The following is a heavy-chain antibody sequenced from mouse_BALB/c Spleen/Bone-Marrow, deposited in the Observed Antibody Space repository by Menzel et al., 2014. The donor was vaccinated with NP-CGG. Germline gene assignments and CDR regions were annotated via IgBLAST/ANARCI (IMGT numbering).Heavy chain of an antibody. J-gene: IGHJ4*01. CDR3: ARDDYYAMDY. Sequence: DVTLVESGGGLVQPGGSLRLSCATSGFTFTDYYMGWVRQPPGKALEWLGFIRNKANGYTTEYSASVKGRFTISRDNSQSILYLQMNTLRAEDSATYYCARDDYYAMDYWGQGTSVTVSS. V-gene: IGHV7-3*02. CDR1: GFTFTDYY. CDR2: IRNKANGYTT.